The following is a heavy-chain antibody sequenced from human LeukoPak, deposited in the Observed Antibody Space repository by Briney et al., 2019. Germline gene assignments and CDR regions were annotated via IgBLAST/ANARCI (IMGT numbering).Heavy chain of an antibody. V-gene: IGHV3-11*01. CDR1: GFTFSDYY. J-gene: IGHJ4*02. Sequence: GGSQRLSCAASGFTFSDYYMSWIRQAPGKGLEWVSYISSSGSTIYYADSVKGRFTISRDNAKNSLYLQMNSLRAEDTAVYYCARSPISIVGATYFDYWGQGTLVTVSS. CDR3: ARSPISIVGATYFDY. CDR2: ISSSGSTI. D-gene: IGHD1-26*01.